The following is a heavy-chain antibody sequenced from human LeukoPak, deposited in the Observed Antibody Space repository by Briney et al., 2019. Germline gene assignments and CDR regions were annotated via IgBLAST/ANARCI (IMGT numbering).Heavy chain of an antibody. D-gene: IGHD3-10*01. V-gene: IGHV1-69*13. J-gene: IGHJ6*02. Sequence: SVKVSCKASGGTFSSYAISWVRQAPGQGLEWMGGIIPIFGTANYAQKFQGRVTITADESTSTAYMELSSLRSEDTAVYYCARAFTMVRPRKRGDPYYYYGMDVWGQGTTVTVSS. CDR3: ARAFTMVRPRKRGDPYYYYGMDV. CDR1: GGTFSSYA. CDR2: IIPIFGTA.